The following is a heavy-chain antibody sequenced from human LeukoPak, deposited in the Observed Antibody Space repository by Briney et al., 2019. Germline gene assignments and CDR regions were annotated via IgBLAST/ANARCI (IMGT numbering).Heavy chain of an antibody. CDR1: GGSISSYY. Sequence: SETLSLTCTVSGGSISSYYWSWIRQPPGKGLEWIGYIYYSGSTNYNPSLKSRVTISVDTSKNQFSLKLSSVTAADTAVYYCARGGRVAATYYYYYGMDVWGQGTTVTVSS. D-gene: IGHD2-15*01. CDR2: IYYSGST. V-gene: IGHV4-59*01. J-gene: IGHJ6*02. CDR3: ARGGRVAATYYYYYGMDV.